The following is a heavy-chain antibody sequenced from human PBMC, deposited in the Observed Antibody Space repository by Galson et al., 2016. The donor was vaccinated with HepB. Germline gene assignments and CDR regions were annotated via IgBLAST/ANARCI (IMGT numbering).Heavy chain of an antibody. CDR2: ITRSGGTT. CDR1: GFSFSKAW. CDR3: ARDVRGSEDY. J-gene: IGHJ4*02. V-gene: IGHV3-48*02. D-gene: IGHD1-26*01. Sequence: SLRLSCAASGFSFSKAWMNWVRQAPGKGLEWVSYITRSGGTTLYADSVKGRFTISRDNAKNSLYLQMNSLRDEDTAVYYCARDVRGSEDYWGQGTLVTVSS.